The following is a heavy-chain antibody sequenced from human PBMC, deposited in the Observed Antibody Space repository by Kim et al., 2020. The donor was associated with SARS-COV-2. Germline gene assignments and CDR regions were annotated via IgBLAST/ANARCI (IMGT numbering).Heavy chain of an antibody. Sequence: GGSLRLSCAASGFTFSDYYMSWIRQAPGKGLEWVSYISSSGSTIYYADSVKGRFTISRDNAKNSLYLQMNSLRAEDTAVYYCARVLMIWGASFWFDPWGQGILVTVSS. CDR3: ARVLMIWGASFWFDP. D-gene: IGHD3-16*01. CDR1: GFTFSDYY. J-gene: IGHJ5*02. CDR2: ISSSGSTI. V-gene: IGHV3-11*01.